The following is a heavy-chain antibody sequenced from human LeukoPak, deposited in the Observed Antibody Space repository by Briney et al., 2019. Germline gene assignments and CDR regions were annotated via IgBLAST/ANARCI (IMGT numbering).Heavy chain of an antibody. V-gene: IGHV1-18*04. Sequence: ASVKVSCKASGYTFTSYGISWVRQAPGQGLEWMGWISAYNGNTNYAQKLQGRVTMTTDTSTSTAYMELRSLRSDDTAVYYCARDGAYYDILTGYHPLDYRGQGTLVTVSS. CDR3: ARDGAYYDILTGYHPLDY. J-gene: IGHJ4*02. D-gene: IGHD3-9*01. CDR2: ISAYNGNT. CDR1: GYTFTSYG.